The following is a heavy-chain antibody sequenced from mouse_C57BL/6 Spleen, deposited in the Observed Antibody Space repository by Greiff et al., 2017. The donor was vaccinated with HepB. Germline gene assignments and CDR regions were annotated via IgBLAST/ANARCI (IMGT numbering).Heavy chain of an antibody. CDR3: TREGSYYDYDEAYAMDY. D-gene: IGHD2-4*01. J-gene: IGHJ4*01. CDR2: IYPGNSDT. V-gene: IGHV1-5*01. CDR1: GYTFTSYW. Sequence: EVQLQQSGTVLARPGASVKMSCKTSGYTFTSYWMHWVKQRPGQGLEWIGAIYPGNSDTSYNQKFKGKAKLPAVTSASNAYMELSSLTNEDSAVYYCTREGSYYDYDEAYAMDYWGQGTSVTVSS.